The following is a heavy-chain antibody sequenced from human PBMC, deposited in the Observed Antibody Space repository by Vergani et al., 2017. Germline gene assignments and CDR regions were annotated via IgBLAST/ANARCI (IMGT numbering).Heavy chain of an antibody. CDR3: AXLSTIFGVVTSYYYMDV. CDR1: GGSISSSSYY. D-gene: IGHD3-3*01. J-gene: IGHJ6*03. CDR2: IYYSGST. Sequence: QLQLQESGPGLVKPSETLSLTCTVSGGSISSSSYYWGWIRQPPGKGLEWIGSIYYSGSTYYNPSLKSRVTISVDTSKNQFSLKLSSVTAADTAVYYCAXLSTIFGVVTSYYYMDVWGKGTTVTVSS. V-gene: IGHV4-39*07.